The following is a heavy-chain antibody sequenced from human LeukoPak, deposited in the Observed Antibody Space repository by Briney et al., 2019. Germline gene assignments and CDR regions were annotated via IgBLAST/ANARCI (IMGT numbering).Heavy chain of an antibody. CDR1: GFTFSSYG. V-gene: IGHV3-20*04. J-gene: IGHJ4*02. CDR2: INWNGGST. D-gene: IGHD4-17*01. Sequence: GGSLRLSCAASGFTFSSYGMSWVRQAPGKGLEWVSGINWNGGSTGYADSVKGRFTISRDNAKNSLYLQMNSLRAEDTALYYCARGSGYGDYSGSFDYWGQGTLVTVSS. CDR3: ARGSGYGDYSGSFDY.